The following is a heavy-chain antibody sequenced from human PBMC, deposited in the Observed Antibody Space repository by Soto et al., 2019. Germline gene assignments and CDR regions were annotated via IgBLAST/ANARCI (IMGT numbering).Heavy chain of an antibody. Sequence: PGGSLRLSCAASGFTFSNAWMNWVRQAPGKGLEWVGRIKSKTDGGTTDYAAPVKGRFTISRDDSKNTLYLQMNSLKTEDTAVYYCTTFRGGYLYYYYYGMDVWGQGTTVTVSS. CDR1: GFTFSNAW. V-gene: IGHV3-15*07. CDR2: IKSKTDGGTT. J-gene: IGHJ6*02. D-gene: IGHD3-22*01. CDR3: TTFRGGYLYYYYYGMDV.